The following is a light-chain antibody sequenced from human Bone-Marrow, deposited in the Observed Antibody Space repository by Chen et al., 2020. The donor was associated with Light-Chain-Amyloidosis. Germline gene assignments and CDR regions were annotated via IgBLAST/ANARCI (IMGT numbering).Light chain of an antibody. J-gene: IGLJ2*01. CDR1: SSNIGSNY. CDR2: RNN. V-gene: IGLV1-47*01. CDR3: SAWDDSLSAVV. Sequence: QSVLTQPPSASGTPGQRVTISCSGTSSNIGSNYIYWYQQFPGTAPKLLIYRNNQRPSGVKDRCCGSKSGNADSLAISGLRAEDEADYYCSAWDDSLSAVVFGGGTKLTVL.